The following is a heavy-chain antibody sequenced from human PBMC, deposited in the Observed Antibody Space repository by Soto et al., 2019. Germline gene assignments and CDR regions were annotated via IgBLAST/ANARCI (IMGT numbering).Heavy chain of an antibody. J-gene: IGHJ4*02. D-gene: IGHD4-17*01. CDR3: ARGGVYGDYVGDLNY. CDR2: INHSGST. V-gene: IGHV4-34*01. CDR1: GGSFSGYY. Sequence: SETLSLTCAVYGGSFSGYYWSWIRQPPGKGLEWIGEINHSGSTNYNPSLKSRVTISVDTSKNQFSLKLSSVTAADTAVYYCARGGVYGDYVGDLNYWGQGTLVTVSS.